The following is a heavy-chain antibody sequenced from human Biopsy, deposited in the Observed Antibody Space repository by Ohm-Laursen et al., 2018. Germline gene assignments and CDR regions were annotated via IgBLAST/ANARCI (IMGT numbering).Heavy chain of an antibody. CDR2: VYYSGTT. Sequence: SETLSLTCTVSGVSINGGRYYWNWIRHHPGKGLEWIGDVYYSGTTNYNPSLKSRLTISVDTSKNQFSLNLNSVTAADTAVYFCARDVKRYCSGTSCYSGYFGMDVWGQGTTVTAS. CDR1: GVSINGGRYY. V-gene: IGHV4-61*01. CDR3: ARDVKRYCSGTSCYSGYFGMDV. D-gene: IGHD2-2*01. J-gene: IGHJ6*02.